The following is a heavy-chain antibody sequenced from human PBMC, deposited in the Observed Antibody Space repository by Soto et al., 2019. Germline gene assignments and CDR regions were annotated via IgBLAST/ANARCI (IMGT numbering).Heavy chain of an antibody. D-gene: IGHD3-16*02. Sequence: GGSLRLSCAASGFTFSSYAMSWVRQAPGKGLEWVSAISGSGGSTYYADSVKGRFTISRDNSKNTLYLQMNSLRAEDTAVYYCARKAYYDYIWGSYPDYWGQGTLVTVSS. J-gene: IGHJ4*02. V-gene: IGHV3-23*01. CDR3: ARKAYYDYIWGSYPDY. CDR2: ISGSGGST. CDR1: GFTFSSYA.